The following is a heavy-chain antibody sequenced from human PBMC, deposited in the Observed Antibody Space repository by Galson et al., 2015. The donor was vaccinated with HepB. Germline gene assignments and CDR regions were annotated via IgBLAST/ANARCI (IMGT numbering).Heavy chain of an antibody. CDR1: GGTFSSYA. D-gene: IGHD3-9*01. V-gene: IGHV1-69*13. CDR3: ARVDYDILTGNFDYYYGMDV. CDR2: IIPIFGIA. Sequence: SVKVSCKASGGTFSSYAISWVRQAPGQGLEWMGGIIPIFGIANYAQKFQGRVTITADESTSTAYMELSSLRSEDTAVYYCARVDYDILTGNFDYYYGMDVWGQGTTVTVSS. J-gene: IGHJ6*02.